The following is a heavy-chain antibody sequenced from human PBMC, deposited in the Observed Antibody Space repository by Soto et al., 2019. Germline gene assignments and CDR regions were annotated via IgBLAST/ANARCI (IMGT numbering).Heavy chain of an antibody. D-gene: IGHD6-19*01. J-gene: IGHJ3*02. CDR1: GFTLSSYG. V-gene: IGHV3-30*03. Sequence: GGSLRLSCAASGFTLSSYGMHWVGQAPGKGLEWLGIILYGGKNRDYAGSVKGRFTISRDNSKNTVYLQMNSLRAEDTAVYYCARDRQQWQVPTGGAFDIWGQGTKVTVSS. CDR3: ARDRQQWQVPTGGAFDI. CDR2: ILYGGKNR.